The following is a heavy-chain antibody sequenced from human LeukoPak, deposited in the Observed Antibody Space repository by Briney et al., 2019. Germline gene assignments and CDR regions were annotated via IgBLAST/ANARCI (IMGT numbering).Heavy chain of an antibody. CDR3: AYGGDAYKTGY. D-gene: IGHD5-24*01. J-gene: IGHJ4*02. CDR1: GASITDYY. V-gene: IGHV4-59*01. Sequence: PSETLSLTCTVSGASITDYYWSWIRQPPAKGLEGIGYIYYSGSPNYNPSLKSRVTFSLDTSQNQFSLKLTSVTAADTAVYYCAYGGDAYKTGYWGQGTLVTVSS. CDR2: IYYSGSP.